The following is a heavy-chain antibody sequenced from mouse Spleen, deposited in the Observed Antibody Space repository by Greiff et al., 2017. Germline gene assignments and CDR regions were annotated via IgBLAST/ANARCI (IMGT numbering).Heavy chain of an antibody. CDR1: GYTFTSYW. D-gene: IGHD1-1*01. Sequence: QVQLKQPGAELVKPGASVKMSCKASGYTFTSYWITWVKQRPGQGLEWIGDIYPGSGSTNYNEKFKSKATLTVDTSSSTAYMQLSSLTSEDSAVYYCARFLLLRYYAMDYWGQGTSVTVSS. CDR2: IYPGSGST. V-gene: IGHV1-55*01. CDR3: ARFLLLRYYAMDY. J-gene: IGHJ4*01.